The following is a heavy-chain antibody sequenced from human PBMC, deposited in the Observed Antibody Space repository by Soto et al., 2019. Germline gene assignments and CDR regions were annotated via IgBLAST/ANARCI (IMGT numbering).Heavy chain of an antibody. Sequence: EVQLVESGGGLVQPGGSLRLSCAASGLPFSIYSMNWVRQAPGKGLEWSSYIASDTNTIKYADSVKGRFTISRDNAKNLVYRQMNSLRDEDTAVYFCARSVEGHFDYWGQGTVVTVSS. CDR2: IASDTNTI. V-gene: IGHV3-48*02. CDR3: ARSVEGHFDY. J-gene: IGHJ4*02. D-gene: IGHD6-19*01. CDR1: GLPFSIYS.